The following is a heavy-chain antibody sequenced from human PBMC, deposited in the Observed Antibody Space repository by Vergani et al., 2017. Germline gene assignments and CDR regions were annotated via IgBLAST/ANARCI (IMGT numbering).Heavy chain of an antibody. CDR3: AREVGPGWFDP. V-gene: IGHV3-13*04. D-gene: IGHD1-26*01. CDR1: GFTFSSYD. Sequence: EVQLLESGGGLVQPGGSLRLSCAASGFTFSSYDMHWVRQATGKGLEWVSAIGTAGDTYYPGSGKGRFTISRENAKNSLYLQMNSLRAGDTAVYYCAREVGPGWFDPWGQGTLVTVSS. J-gene: IGHJ5*02. CDR2: IGTAGDT.